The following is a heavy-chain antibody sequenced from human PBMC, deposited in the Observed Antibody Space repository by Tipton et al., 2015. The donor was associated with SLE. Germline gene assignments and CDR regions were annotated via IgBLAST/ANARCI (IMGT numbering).Heavy chain of an antibody. CDR3: ARWYSSLNWFDP. CDR2: INHSGST. D-gene: IGHD6-13*01. V-gene: IGHV4-31*11. Sequence: TLSLTCAVYGGSISSGGYYWSWIRQHPGKGLEWIGEINHSGSTNYNPSLKSRVTISVDTSKNQFSLKLSSVTAADTAVYYCARWYSSLNWFDPWGQGTLVTVSS. CDR1: GGSISSGGYY. J-gene: IGHJ5*02.